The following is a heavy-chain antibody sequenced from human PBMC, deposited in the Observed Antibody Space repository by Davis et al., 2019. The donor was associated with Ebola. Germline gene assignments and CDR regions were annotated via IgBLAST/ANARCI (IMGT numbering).Heavy chain of an antibody. CDR3: ARLVPAASNWFDP. Sequence: MPSETLSLTCAVYGGSFSGYYWSWIRQPPGKGLEWIGEINHSGSTNYNPSLKSRVTISVDTSKNQFSLKLSSVTAADTAVYYCARLVPAASNWFDPWGQGTLVTVSS. CDR2: INHSGST. V-gene: IGHV4-34*01. J-gene: IGHJ5*02. CDR1: GGSFSGYY. D-gene: IGHD2-2*01.